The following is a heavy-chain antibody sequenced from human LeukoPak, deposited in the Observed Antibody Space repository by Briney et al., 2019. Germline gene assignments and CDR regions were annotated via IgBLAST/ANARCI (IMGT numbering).Heavy chain of an antibody. Sequence: PGGSLRLSCAASGFTFSNYWMHWVRQAPGKGLIWVSRISSDGSTTTYADSVKGRFTISRDNAKNTLYLQMDSLRAEDTAIYYCAKIPSATENFDYWGQGTLVMVSS. CDR1: GFTFSNYW. J-gene: IGHJ4*02. D-gene: IGHD5-12*01. V-gene: IGHV3-74*01. CDR3: AKIPSATENFDY. CDR2: ISSDGSTT.